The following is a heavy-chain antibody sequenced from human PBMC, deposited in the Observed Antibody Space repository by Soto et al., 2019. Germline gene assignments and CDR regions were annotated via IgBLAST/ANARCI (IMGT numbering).Heavy chain of an antibody. CDR1: GFTFSSYG. J-gene: IGHJ6*02. D-gene: IGHD2-15*01. Sequence: QVQLVESGGGVVQPGRSLRLSCAASGFTFSSYGMHWVRQAPGKGLEWVAVISYDGSNKYYADSVKGRFTISRDNSKNTLYLKMNSLRAEDTAVYYCAKDIVPYYYYGMDVWGQGTTVTVSS. CDR2: ISYDGSNK. CDR3: AKDIVPYYYYGMDV. V-gene: IGHV3-30*18.